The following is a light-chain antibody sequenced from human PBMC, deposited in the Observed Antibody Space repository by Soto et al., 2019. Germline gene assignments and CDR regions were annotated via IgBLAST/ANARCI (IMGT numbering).Light chain of an antibody. CDR1: SSDVGSYNL. CDR2: EGS. Sequence: QSALTQPASVSGSPGQSITISCTGTSSDVGSYNLVSWYQQHPGKAPKLMIYEGSKRPSGVSNRFSGSKSGNTASLTISGLQAEDEADYYCCSYAGSGTWLFGGGTTLTVL. J-gene: IGLJ3*02. V-gene: IGLV2-23*01. CDR3: CSYAGSGTWL.